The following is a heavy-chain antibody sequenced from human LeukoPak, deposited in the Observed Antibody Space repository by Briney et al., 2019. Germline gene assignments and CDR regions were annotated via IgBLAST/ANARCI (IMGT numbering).Heavy chain of an antibody. CDR2: INHSGST. CDR3: AGYYSDYADY. Sequence: SETLSLTCAVYGGSFSGYYWSWIRQPPGKGLEWIGEINHSGSTNYNPSLKSRVTISVDTSKNQFSLKLSSVTAADTAVYYCAGYYSDYADYWGQGTLVTVSS. J-gene: IGHJ4*02. D-gene: IGHD4-11*01. CDR1: GGSFSGYY. V-gene: IGHV4-34*01.